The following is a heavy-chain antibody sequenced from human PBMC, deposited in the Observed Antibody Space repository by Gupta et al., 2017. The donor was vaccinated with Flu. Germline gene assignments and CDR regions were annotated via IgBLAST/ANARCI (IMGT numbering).Heavy chain of an antibody. CDR2: IIPTFGTA. V-gene: IGHV1-69*01. CDR3: ALFWADGGGENGDPFDI. CDR1: GGTLRSSA. J-gene: IGHJ3*02. D-gene: IGHD3-10*01. Sequence: QVPLVQCGAEVKNPGSSVKVSCQASGGTLRSSALSWVRQAPGQGLELMGGIIPTFGTANSAQEFKGRVTITADESTSTADMELSSLRSEDTAVDHCALFWADGGGENGDPFDIWGHGTMVTVSS.